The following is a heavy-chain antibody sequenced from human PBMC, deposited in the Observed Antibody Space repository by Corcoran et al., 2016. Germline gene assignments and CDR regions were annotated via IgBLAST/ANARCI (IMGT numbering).Heavy chain of an antibody. V-gene: IGHV4-39*07. CDR2: IYYSGST. CDR3: ARDGVGQHYFDY. CDR1: GGSISSSSYY. J-gene: IGHJ4*02. Sequence: QLQLQESGPGLVKPSETLSLTCTVSGGSISSSSYYWGWIRQPPGKGLEWIGSIYYSGSTYYNPSLKSRVTISVDTSKNQFSLKLSSVTAADTAVYYCARDGVGQHYFDYWGQGTLVTVSS. D-gene: IGHD1-26*01.